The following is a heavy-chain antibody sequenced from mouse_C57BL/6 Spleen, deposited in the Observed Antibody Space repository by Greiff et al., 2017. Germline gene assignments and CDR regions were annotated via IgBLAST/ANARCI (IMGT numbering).Heavy chain of an antibody. D-gene: IGHD3-3*01. J-gene: IGHJ2*01. CDR3: ARGGDPYYFDY. CDR1: GYTFTSYG. CDR2: IYPRSGHT. Sequence: VQLQQSGAELARPGASVKLSCKASGYTFTSYGISWVKQRTGQGLVWIGEIYPRSGHTYYNEKFKGKATLTADKSSSTAYMELRSLTSEDAAVYFCARGGDPYYFDYWGQGTTLTVSS. V-gene: IGHV1-81*01.